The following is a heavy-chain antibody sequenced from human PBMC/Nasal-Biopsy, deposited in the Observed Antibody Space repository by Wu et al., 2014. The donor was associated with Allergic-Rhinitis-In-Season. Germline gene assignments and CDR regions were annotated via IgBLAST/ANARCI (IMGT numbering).Heavy chain of an antibody. V-gene: IGHV3-13*01. CDR1: GFSFSNYD. CDR2: IGSAGDT. J-gene: IGHJ4*02. Sequence: LRLSCAASGFSFSNYDMHWVRQGTGKGLEWVSAIGSAGDTYYPDSVKGRFIVSRDNAKSTLYLQMNSLRVGDTAMYYCARDRGGLYEYWGQGTLVTVSS. CDR3: ARDRGGLYEY. D-gene: IGHD3-16*01.